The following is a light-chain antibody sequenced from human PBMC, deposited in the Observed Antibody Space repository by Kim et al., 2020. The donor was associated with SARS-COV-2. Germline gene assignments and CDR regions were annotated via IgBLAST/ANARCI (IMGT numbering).Light chain of an antibody. V-gene: IGLV6-57*04. Sequence: NFMLTQPHSVSESPGKTVIISCTRSSGSIASNYVQWYQQRPGSAPTTVIYEDKQRPSGVPDRFSGSIDSSSNSASLTISGLKTEDEADYYCQSYDSSNQRVFGGGTQLTVL. CDR1: SGSIASNY. CDR2: EDK. CDR3: QSYDSSNQRV. J-gene: IGLJ3*02.